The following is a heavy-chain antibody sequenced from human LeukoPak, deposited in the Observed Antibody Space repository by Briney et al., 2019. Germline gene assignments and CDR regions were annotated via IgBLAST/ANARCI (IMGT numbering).Heavy chain of an antibody. V-gene: IGHV3-23*01. Sequence: GGSLRLSCAASGFTFSSYAMSWVRQAPGKGLEWVSAISGSGGSTYYADSVKGRFTISRDNSKNTLYLQMNSLRAEDTAVYYCAKAERWLQFNRYYMDVWGKGTTVTVSS. J-gene: IGHJ6*03. CDR3: AKAERWLQFNRYYMDV. CDR2: ISGSGGST. D-gene: IGHD5-24*01. CDR1: GFTFSSYA.